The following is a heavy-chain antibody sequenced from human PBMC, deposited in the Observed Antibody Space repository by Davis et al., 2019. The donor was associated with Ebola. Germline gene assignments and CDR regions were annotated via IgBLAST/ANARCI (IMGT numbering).Heavy chain of an antibody. CDR2: INPSIGNT. Sequence: ASVKVSCKASGYTFADYLMHWVRQSPGQGLEWMGLINPSIGNTSLAQKFQGRVTLTRDTSTSTVHMDLSSLTSGDTAIYYCASGEFVDFWGQGTLVTVSS. CDR3: ASGEFVDF. CDR1: GYTFADYL. V-gene: IGHV1-46*01. D-gene: IGHD3-10*01. J-gene: IGHJ4*02.